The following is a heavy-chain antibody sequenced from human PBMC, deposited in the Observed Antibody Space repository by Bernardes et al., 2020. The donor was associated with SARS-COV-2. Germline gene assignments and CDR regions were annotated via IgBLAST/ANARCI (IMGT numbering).Heavy chain of an antibody. CDR3: ARDPYRGSGSYSDPTYYYGMDV. J-gene: IGHJ6*02. CDR2: INAGNGNT. Sequence: ASVKVSCKASGYTFTSYAMHWVRQAPGQRLEWMGRINAGNGNTKYSQKVQGRVTITRDTSASTAYMELSSLRSEDTAVYYCARDPYRGSGSYSDPTYYYGMDVWGQGTTVTVSS. D-gene: IGHD3-10*01. V-gene: IGHV1-3*01. CDR1: GYTFTSYA.